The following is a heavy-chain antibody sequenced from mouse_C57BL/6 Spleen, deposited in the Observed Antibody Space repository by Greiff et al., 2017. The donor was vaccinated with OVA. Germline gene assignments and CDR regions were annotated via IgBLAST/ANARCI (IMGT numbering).Heavy chain of an antibody. D-gene: IGHD1-1*01. J-gene: IGHJ1*01. V-gene: IGHV1-64*01. Sequence: QVQLQQPGAELVKPGASVKLSCKASGYTFTSYWMHWVKQRPGQGLEWIGMIHPNSGSTNYNEKFKSKATLTVDQSSSTAYMQLSSLTSEDSAGYNCAREEVQRSHWYSDVWGAGTTVTVSS. CDR3: AREEVQRSHWYSDV. CDR2: IHPNSGST. CDR1: GYTFTSYW.